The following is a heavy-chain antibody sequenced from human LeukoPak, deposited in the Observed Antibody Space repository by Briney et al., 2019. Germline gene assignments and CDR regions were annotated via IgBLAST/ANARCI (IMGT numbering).Heavy chain of an antibody. V-gene: IGHV3-23*01. CDR1: GFTFRNYA. D-gene: IGHD5-18*01. CDR3: AKTSPGYTYGLLDY. J-gene: IGHJ4*02. CDR2: ISNSGGTT. Sequence: GGSLRLSCATSGFTFRNYAMSWVRQAPGKGLEWVSCISNSGGTTYHADSVKGRFAISRDTSKNTLYLQMNSLRVEDTAVYYCAKTSPGYTYGLLDYWGQGTLVTVSS.